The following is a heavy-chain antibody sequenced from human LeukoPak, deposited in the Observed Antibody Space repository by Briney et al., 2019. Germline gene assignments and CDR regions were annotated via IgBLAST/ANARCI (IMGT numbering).Heavy chain of an antibody. D-gene: IGHD3-16*01. CDR3: ARSPVSGLGVDY. CDR2: IIPVFGTA. Sequence: SVKVSCKASGGTFSSYAISWVRKAPEQGLEWMERIIPVFGTANYAQKFQGRVTITTDESTSTAYMELSSLRSEDTAVYYCARSPVSGLGVDYWGQGPLVTVSS. CDR1: GGTFSSYA. J-gene: IGHJ4*02. V-gene: IGHV1-69*05.